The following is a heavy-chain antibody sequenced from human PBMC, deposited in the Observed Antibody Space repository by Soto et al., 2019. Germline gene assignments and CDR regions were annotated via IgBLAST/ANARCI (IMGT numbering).Heavy chain of an antibody. CDR2: ISHSGST. D-gene: IGHD6-19*01. V-gene: IGHV4-30-2*01. J-gene: IGHJ4*02. Sequence: QLQLQESGSGLVKPSQTLSLTCAVSGGSISSGGYSWSWLRQPPGKGLERIGYISHSGSTYYNPSLKSRVTISVDRSKNQFSLKLSSVTAADTAVYYCARVGSSGGGYYFDYWGQGTLVTVSS. CDR1: GGSISSGGYS. CDR3: ARVGSSGGGYYFDY.